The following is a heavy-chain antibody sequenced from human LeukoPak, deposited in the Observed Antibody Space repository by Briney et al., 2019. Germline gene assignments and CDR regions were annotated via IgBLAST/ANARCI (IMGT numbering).Heavy chain of an antibody. J-gene: IGHJ4*02. CDR2: ISYDGSNK. V-gene: IGHV3-30-3*01. CDR3: ARGGIAAAGTDY. Sequence: GGSLRLSCAASGFTFSSYAMHWVRQAPGKGLEWVAVISYDGSNKYYADSVKGRFTISRDNSKNTLYLQMNSLRAEDTAVYYCARGGIAAAGTDYWGQGTLVTVSS. D-gene: IGHD6-13*01. CDR1: GFTFSSYA.